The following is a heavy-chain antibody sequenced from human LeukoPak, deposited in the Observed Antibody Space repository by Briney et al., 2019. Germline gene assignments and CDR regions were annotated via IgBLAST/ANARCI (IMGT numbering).Heavy chain of an antibody. J-gene: IGHJ4*02. Sequence: KTSETLSLTCTVSGGSISGYYWSWIRQPPGKGLEWIGYIYYSGSTNYNPSLKSRVTISVDTSKNQFSLKLSSVTAADTAVYYCARDRSYGDFDYWGQGTLVTVSS. D-gene: IGHD1-26*01. V-gene: IGHV4-59*01. CDR1: GGSISGYY. CDR2: IYYSGST. CDR3: ARDRSYGDFDY.